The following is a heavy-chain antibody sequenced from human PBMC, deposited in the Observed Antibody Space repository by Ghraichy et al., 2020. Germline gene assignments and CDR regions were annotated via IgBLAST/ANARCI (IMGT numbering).Heavy chain of an antibody. J-gene: IGHJ6*02. CDR2: VHYSGNT. CDR1: GESFNGYY. Sequence: SHTLSLTCAVYGESFNGYYWTWIRQPPGKGLEWIGEVHYSGNTNYDPSLRSRVTISVDTSKKEFSLRLTAVTAADTALYYCARGPWGREGYYGVSYGMDVWGQGTTVTVSS. D-gene: IGHD3-16*01. V-gene: IGHV4-34*01. CDR3: ARGPWGREGYYGVSYGMDV.